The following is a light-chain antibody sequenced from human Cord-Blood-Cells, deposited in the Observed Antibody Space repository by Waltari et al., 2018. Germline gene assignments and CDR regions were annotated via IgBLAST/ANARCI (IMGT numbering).Light chain of an antibody. CDR3: QQRSNWPT. Sequence: EIVLTQSPATLSLSPGESATLSCRASQSVSSDLAWYQQKPGQAPRLLIYDASNRATGIPARFSVSGSGTDFTLTISSLEPGDFAVYYCQQRSNWPTFGQGTKVEIK. V-gene: IGKV3-11*01. CDR2: DAS. J-gene: IGKJ1*01. CDR1: QSVSSD.